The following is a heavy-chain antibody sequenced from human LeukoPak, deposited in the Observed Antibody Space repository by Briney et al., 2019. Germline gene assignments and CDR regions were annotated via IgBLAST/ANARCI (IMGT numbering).Heavy chain of an antibody. Sequence: SETLSLTCTVSGGSISSYYWSWIRQPPGKGLEWIGYIYYSGSTNYNPSLKSRVTISVDTSKNQFSLKLSSVTAADTAVYYGARGRGGDYEHWGQGTLVTVSS. CDR2: IYYSGST. D-gene: IGHD2-21*02. J-gene: IGHJ4*02. V-gene: IGHV4-59*01. CDR3: ARGRGGDYEH. CDR1: GGSISSYY.